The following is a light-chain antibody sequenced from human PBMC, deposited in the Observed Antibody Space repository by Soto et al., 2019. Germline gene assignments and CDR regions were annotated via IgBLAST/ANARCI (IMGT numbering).Light chain of an antibody. Sequence: QSMLTQPPSMSAAPGQKVTISCSGRSSNIGNNDVSWYQQFPRTAPKLLIYDNKKRPSGIPDRFSGSKSGTSATLGITGLQAGDEADYYCGTWDGSLSGGIFGGGTQLTVL. CDR1: SSNIGNND. V-gene: IGLV1-51*01. CDR2: DNK. J-gene: IGLJ2*01. CDR3: GTWDGSLSGGI.